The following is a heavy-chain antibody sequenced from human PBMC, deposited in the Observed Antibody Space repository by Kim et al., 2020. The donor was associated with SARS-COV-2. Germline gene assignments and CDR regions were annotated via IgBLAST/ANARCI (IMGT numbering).Heavy chain of an antibody. J-gene: IGHJ6*02. V-gene: IGHV3-15*01. CDR2: IKSKTDGGTT. Sequence: GGSLRLSCAASGFTFSNAWMSWVRQAPGKGLEWVGRIKSKTDGGTTDYAAPVKGRFTISRDDSKNTLYLQMNSLKTEDTAVYYCTTPNYSGSYYWNGGLYYYYGMDVWGQGTTVTVSS. D-gene: IGHD1-26*01. CDR1: GFTFSNAW. CDR3: TTPNYSGSYYWNGGLYYYYGMDV.